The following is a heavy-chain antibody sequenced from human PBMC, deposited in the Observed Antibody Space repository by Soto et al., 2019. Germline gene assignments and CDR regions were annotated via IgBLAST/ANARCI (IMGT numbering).Heavy chain of an antibody. J-gene: IGHJ4*02. CDR3: PRGRKTWVY. CDR1: GGSISSSSYY. V-gene: IGHV4-39*07. CDR2: IYYSGST. Sequence: PXETLSLTCTVSGGSISSSSYYWGWIRQPPGKGLEWIGSIYYSGSTYYKPSLKSRVTISVDTSKNQFSLKLSSVTAADTAVYYCPRGRKTWVYWGQGTLVTVSS. D-gene: IGHD7-27*01.